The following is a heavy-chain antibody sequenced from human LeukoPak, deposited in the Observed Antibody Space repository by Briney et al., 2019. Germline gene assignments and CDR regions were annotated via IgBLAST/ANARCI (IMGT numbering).Heavy chain of an antibody. V-gene: IGHV5-51*01. Sequence: GESLKISCKSSGYSFTSYWIGWVRQMPGKGLEWMGIIYPGDSDTRYSPSFQGQVTISADKSISTAYLQWSSLKASDTAMYYCATYCSTTSCPDFSFDIWGQGTMVTVSS. CDR3: ATYCSTTSCPDFSFDI. J-gene: IGHJ3*02. D-gene: IGHD2-2*01. CDR2: IYPGDSDT. CDR1: GYSFTSYW.